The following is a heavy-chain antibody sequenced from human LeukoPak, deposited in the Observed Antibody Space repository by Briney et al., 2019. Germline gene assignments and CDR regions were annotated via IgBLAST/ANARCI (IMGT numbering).Heavy chain of an antibody. J-gene: IGHJ4*02. D-gene: IGHD6-13*01. V-gene: IGHV3-23*01. CDR2: ISASGDGI. Sequence: GGSLRLSCAASGFTFSSHAMSWVRQAPGKGLEWVSVISASGDGIYYTDSVKGRFTMSRDNSKDTLYLRMNSLRADDTAVYYCAKTPGGAAGNRVFDHWGQGALVTVSS. CDR3: AKTPGGAAGNRVFDH. CDR1: GFTFSSHA.